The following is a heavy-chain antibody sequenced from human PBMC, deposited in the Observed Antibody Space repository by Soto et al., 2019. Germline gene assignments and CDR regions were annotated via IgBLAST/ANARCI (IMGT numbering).Heavy chain of an antibody. J-gene: IGHJ6*02. CDR1: GFTFSIYG. CDR3: ASDSLKGMDV. CDR2: IRYDGSNK. Sequence: QVQLVESGGGVVQPGRSLRLSCAASGFTFSIYGMHWVRQAPGKGLEWVAVIRYDGSNKYYADSVKGRFTISRDNSKQTLYLTMNSLRAEDTAVYYCASDSLKGMDVWGQGTTVTVAS. V-gene: IGHV3-33*01.